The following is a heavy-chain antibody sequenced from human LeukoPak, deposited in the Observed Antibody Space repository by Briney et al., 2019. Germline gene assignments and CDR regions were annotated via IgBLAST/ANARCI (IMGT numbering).Heavy chain of an antibody. V-gene: IGHV3-23*01. CDR2: ISGSGGST. CDR3: AREGGITYYYDSSGYFLDAFDI. J-gene: IGHJ3*02. Sequence: GGSLRLSCAASGFTFSSYAMSWVRQAPGKGLEWVSAISGSGGSTYYADSVKGRFTISRDNAKNSLYLQMNSLRAEDTAVYYCAREGGITYYYDSSGYFLDAFDIWGQGTMVTVSS. D-gene: IGHD3-22*01. CDR1: GFTFSSYA.